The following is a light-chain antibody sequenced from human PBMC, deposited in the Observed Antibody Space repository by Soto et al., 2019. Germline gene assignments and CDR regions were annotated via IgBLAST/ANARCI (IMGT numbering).Light chain of an antibody. CDR2: DDS. J-gene: IGLJ2*01. CDR1: NIGSKS. Sequence: SYVLTQPPSVSVAPGQTARITCGGDNIGSKSVYWYQQKAGRAPVLVVSDDSERPSGIPERFSGSKSGNTATLTITRVEAGDEADYYCQVWDTSSDHVVFGGGTKLTVL. V-gene: IGLV3-21*02. CDR3: QVWDTSSDHVV.